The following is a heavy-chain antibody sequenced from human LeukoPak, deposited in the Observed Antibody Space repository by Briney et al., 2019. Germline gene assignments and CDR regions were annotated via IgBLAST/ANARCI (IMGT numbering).Heavy chain of an antibody. J-gene: IGHJ5*02. D-gene: IGHD6-13*01. V-gene: IGHV4-59*01. Sequence: SETLSLACTVSGGSISSYYWSWIRQPPGKGLEWIGYIYYSGSTNYNPSLKSRVTISVDTSKNQSSLKLSSVTAADTAVYYCARGYRSGPAAAGTNWFDPWRQGTLVTVSS. CDR1: GGSISSYY. CDR2: IYYSGST. CDR3: ARGYRSGPAAAGTNWFDP.